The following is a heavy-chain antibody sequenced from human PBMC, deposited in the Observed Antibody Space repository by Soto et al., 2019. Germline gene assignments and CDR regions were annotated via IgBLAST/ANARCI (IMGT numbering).Heavy chain of an antibody. CDR2: ISSSSSYI. V-gene: IGHV3-21*01. CDR3: ARDRNTIFGVVINGYYYGMDV. Sequence: PXGSLRLSCAAAGFTFSSYSMNWVRQAPGKGLEWVSSISSSSSYIYYADSVKGRFTISRDNAKNSLYLQMNSLRAEDTAVYYCARDRNTIFGVVINGYYYGMDVWGQGTTVTVSS. D-gene: IGHD3-3*01. J-gene: IGHJ6*02. CDR1: GFTFSSYS.